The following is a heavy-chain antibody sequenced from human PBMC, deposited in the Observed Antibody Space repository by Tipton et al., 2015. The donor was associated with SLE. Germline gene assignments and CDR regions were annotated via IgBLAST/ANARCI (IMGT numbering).Heavy chain of an antibody. V-gene: IGHV4-39*07. Sequence: TLSLTCTVSGGSMSSSNYYWGWIRQPPGKGLEWIGSIYYSGSTYYNPSLKSRVTISVDTSKNQFSLNLSSVTAADTAVYYCARSVGTWGSQYCDLWGRGTLVTVSS. CDR3: ARSVGTWGSQYCDL. CDR2: IYYSGST. D-gene: IGHD7-27*01. J-gene: IGHJ2*01. CDR1: GGSMSSSNYY.